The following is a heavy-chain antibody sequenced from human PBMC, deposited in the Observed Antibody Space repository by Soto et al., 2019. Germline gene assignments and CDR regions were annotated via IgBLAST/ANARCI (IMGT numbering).Heavy chain of an antibody. CDR2: IYWDDDK. CDR3: AHSLTYYYDSSSYLFDY. J-gene: IGHJ4*02. Sequence: SGPTLVNPTQTLTLTCTFSGFSLSTSGVGVGWIRQPPGKALEWLALIYWDDDKRYSPSLKSRLTITKDTSKNQVVLTMTNMDPVDTATYYCAHSLTYYYDSSSYLFDYWGQGTLVTVSS. V-gene: IGHV2-5*02. D-gene: IGHD3-22*01. CDR1: GFSLSTSGVG.